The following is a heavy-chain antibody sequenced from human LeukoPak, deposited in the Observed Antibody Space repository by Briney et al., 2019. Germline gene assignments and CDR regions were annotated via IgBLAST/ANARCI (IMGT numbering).Heavy chain of an antibody. J-gene: IGHJ6*03. D-gene: IGHD3-10*01. CDR1: GGSFSGYY. CDR3: ARRPKIWFGSYYMDV. V-gene: IGHV4-34*01. Sequence: PSETLSLTCAVYGGSFSGYYWSWIRQPPGKGLEWIGEINHSGSTNYNPSLKSRVTISVDTSKNQFSLKLSSVTAADTAVYYCARRPKIWFGSYYMDVWGKGTTVTISS. CDR2: INHSGST.